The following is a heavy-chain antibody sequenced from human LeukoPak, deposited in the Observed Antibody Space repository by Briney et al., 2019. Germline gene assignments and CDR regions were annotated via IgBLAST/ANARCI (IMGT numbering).Heavy chain of an antibody. D-gene: IGHD4-17*01. Sequence: ASVKVTCKGSGYIFIAYYMHWIRQAPRQGLEWMGWINPRNGDTTYAPKFQGRVTMTRDTSISTAYMDLGSLRSDDTAVYFCAILNYGDYHPIRDYWGQGSLVTVSS. CDR1: GYIFIAYY. CDR2: INPRNGDT. CDR3: AILNYGDYHPIRDY. V-gene: IGHV1-2*02. J-gene: IGHJ4*02.